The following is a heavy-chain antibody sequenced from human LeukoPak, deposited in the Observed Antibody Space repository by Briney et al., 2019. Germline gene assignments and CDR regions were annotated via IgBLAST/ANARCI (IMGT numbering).Heavy chain of an antibody. D-gene: IGHD4-17*01. Sequence: SSETLSLTCTVSGGSISSYYWSWIRQPPGKGLEWIGYIYYSGSTNYNPSLKSRVTISVDTSKNQFSLKLSSVTAADTAVYYCASSTVTTGGYYYYMDVWGKGTTVTVSS. CDR3: ASSTVTTGGYYYYMDV. CDR1: GGSISSYY. J-gene: IGHJ6*03. CDR2: IYYSGST. V-gene: IGHV4-59*01.